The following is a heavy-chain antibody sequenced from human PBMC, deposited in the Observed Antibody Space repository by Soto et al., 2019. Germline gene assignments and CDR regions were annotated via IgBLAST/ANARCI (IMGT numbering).Heavy chain of an antibody. D-gene: IGHD3-3*01. CDR3: AKTRSGGYYSDY. CDR2: ISGSGGST. V-gene: IGHV3-23*01. J-gene: IGHJ4*02. CDR1: GFTFSSYA. Sequence: HPGGSLRLSCAASGFTFSSYAMSWVRQAPGKGLEWVSAISGSGGSTYYADSVKGRFTISRDNSKNTLYLQMNSLRAEDTAVYYCAKTRSGGYYSDYWGQGTLVTVSS.